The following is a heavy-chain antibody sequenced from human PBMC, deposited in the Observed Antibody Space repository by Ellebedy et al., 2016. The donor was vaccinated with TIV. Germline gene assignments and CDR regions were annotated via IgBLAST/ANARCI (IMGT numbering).Heavy chain of an antibody. CDR1: GFTFSSYS. J-gene: IGHJ4*02. Sequence: GESLKISCAASGFTFSSYSMNWVRQAPGKGLEWVSSISSSSSYIYYADSVKGRFTISRDNAKNSLYLQMNSLRAEDTAVYYCARDRSYNWNDPDWAFDYWGQGTLVTVSS. D-gene: IGHD1-20*01. CDR2: ISSSSSYI. V-gene: IGHV3-21*01. CDR3: ARDRSYNWNDPDWAFDY.